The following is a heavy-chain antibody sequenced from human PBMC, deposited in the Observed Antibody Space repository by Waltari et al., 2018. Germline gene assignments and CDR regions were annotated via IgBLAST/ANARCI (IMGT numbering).Heavy chain of an antibody. D-gene: IGHD4-17*01. CDR3: AKDRTTVSYYFDY. V-gene: IGHV3-23*01. J-gene: IGHJ4*02. CDR1: GFTFSSYA. Sequence: EVQLLESGGGLVQPGGSLRLSCAASGFTFSSYAMRWFRQAPGKGLEWVSAISGSGGSTYYADSVKGRFTISRDNSKNTLYLQMNSLRAEDTAVYYCAKDRTTVSYYFDYWGQGTLVTVSS. CDR2: ISGSGGST.